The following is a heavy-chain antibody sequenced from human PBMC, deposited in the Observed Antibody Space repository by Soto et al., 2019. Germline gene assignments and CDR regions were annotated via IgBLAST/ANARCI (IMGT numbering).Heavy chain of an antibody. CDR1: GGSISSYY. CDR2: IYYSGST. V-gene: IGHV4-59*01. J-gene: IGHJ5*02. Sequence: SETLSLTCTVSGGSISSYYWSWIRQPPGKGLEWIGHIYYSGSTNYNPSLKSRVTISVDTSKNQFSLKLSSVTAADTAVYYCARVLIAGYSSNWFDPWGQGTLVTVPQ. CDR3: ARVLIAGYSSNWFDP. D-gene: IGHD6-13*01.